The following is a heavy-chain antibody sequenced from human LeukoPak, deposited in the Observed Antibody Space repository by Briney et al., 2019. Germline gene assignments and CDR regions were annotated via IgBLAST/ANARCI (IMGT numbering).Heavy chain of an antibody. CDR1: GYTFTGYY. V-gene: IGHV1-2*02. Sequence: ASVKVSCKASGYTFTGYYIHWVRQAPGQGLEWMGWINSNTGNTEYAGAFQGRVTMTRDTSISTFYMDLVGMRSDDTAVYYWASGRRGGYGLDVWDQGTTVTVSS. CDR2: INSNTGNT. CDR3: ASGRRGGYGLDV. J-gene: IGHJ6*02. D-gene: IGHD3-16*01.